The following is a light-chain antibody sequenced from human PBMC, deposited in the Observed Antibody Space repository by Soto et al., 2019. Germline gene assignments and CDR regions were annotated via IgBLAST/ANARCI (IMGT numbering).Light chain of an antibody. CDR3: QQYGSSPLT. J-gene: IGKJ4*01. CDR1: QSVSSSY. CDR2: GAS. Sequence: EIVLTQSPGILSLSPGERATLSCRASQSVSSSYLAWYQQKPGQAPRLLIYGASSRATGIPDRFSGSGSGTAFALTISRLEPADFAVYYCQQYGSSPLTFGGGTKVEIK. V-gene: IGKV3-20*01.